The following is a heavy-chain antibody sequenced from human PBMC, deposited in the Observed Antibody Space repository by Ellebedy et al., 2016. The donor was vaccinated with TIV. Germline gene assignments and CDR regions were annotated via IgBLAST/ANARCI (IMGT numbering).Heavy chain of an antibody. D-gene: IGHD1-1*01. CDR3: ARDSASLLRRSYNDY. CDR2: ISYDSSHR. V-gene: IGHV3-21*01. Sequence: GGSLRLSXASSGFSISGYEMSWVRQAPGKGLEWVSSISYDSSHRYYAGSVRGRFTVSRDNAKDSLFLQMNSLRAEGTAVYYCARDSASLLRRSYNDYWGRGTLITVSA. J-gene: IGHJ4*02. CDR1: GFSISGYE.